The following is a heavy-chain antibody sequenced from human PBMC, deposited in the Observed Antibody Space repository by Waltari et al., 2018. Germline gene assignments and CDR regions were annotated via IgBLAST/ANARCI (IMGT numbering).Heavy chain of an antibody. J-gene: IGHJ4*02. Sequence: QVQLQESGPGLVKPSETLSLTCAVSGYSISSGYYWGWLRQPPGKGLEWIGSIYHSGSTYYNPSLKSRVTISVDTSKNQFSLKLSSVTAADTAVYYCARDSPSGWLAAAGEPFDYWGQGTLVTVSS. CDR3: ARDSPSGWLAAAGEPFDY. D-gene: IGHD6-13*01. V-gene: IGHV4-38-2*02. CDR2: IYHSGST. CDR1: GYSISSGYY.